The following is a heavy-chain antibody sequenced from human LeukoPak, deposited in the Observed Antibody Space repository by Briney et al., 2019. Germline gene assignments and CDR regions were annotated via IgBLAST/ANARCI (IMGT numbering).Heavy chain of an antibody. D-gene: IGHD6-19*01. CDR3: ASTAGGIAVAGREVY. J-gene: IGHJ4*02. V-gene: IGHV3-21*04. CDR2: ISSLSHI. CDR1: GFTFSSYS. Sequence: PGGSLRLSCAASGFTFSSYSMNWVRQAPGKGLEWVSSISSLSHISYADSVKGRFTISRDNAKNSLYLQMNSLRAEDTAVYYCASTAGGIAVAGREVYWGQGTLVTVSS.